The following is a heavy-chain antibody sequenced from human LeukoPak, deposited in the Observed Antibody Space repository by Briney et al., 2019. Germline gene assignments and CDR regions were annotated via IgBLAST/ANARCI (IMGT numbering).Heavy chain of an antibody. CDR3: AKDRPNYYGTNGHYYRRDGDC. J-gene: IGHJ4*02. CDR1: GFTFSSYA. D-gene: IGHD3-22*01. V-gene: IGHV3-23*01. Sequence: GGSLRLSCVASGFTFSSYAMSWVRQAAGKGLEWVSSTSSSGETTYYADSVKGRFTISRDNSRNTLYLQMNSLSAEDTAVYYCAKDRPNYYGTNGHYYRRDGDCWGQGTLVTVSS. CDR2: TSSSGETT.